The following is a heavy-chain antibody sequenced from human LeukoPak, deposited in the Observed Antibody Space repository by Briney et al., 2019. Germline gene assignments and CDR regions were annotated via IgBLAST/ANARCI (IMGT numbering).Heavy chain of an antibody. D-gene: IGHD3-22*01. CDR1: GYSISSGYY. V-gene: IGHV4-38-2*01. CDR3: ARDSSGYYYGYWYFDL. CDR2: IYHSGST. Sequence: SETLSLTCAVSGYSISSGYYWGWIRQPPGKGLEWIGSIYHSGSTYYNPSLKSRVTTSVDTSKNQFSLKLSSVTAADTAVYYCARDSSGYYYGYWYFDLWGRGTLVTVSS. J-gene: IGHJ2*01.